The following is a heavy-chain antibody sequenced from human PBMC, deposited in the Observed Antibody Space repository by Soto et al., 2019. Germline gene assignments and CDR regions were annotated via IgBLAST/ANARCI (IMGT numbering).Heavy chain of an antibody. Sequence: ASVKVSCKASGYTFTSYAMHWVRQAPGQRLEWMGWINAGNGNTKYSQKFQGRVTITRDTSASTAYMELSSLRSEDTAVYYCARDLKFSLENLEWLFGIPFDSWGQGPLVTVSP. J-gene: IGHJ4*02. V-gene: IGHV1-3*01. CDR2: INAGNGNT. D-gene: IGHD3-3*01. CDR1: GYTFTSYA. CDR3: ARDLKFSLENLEWLFGIPFDS.